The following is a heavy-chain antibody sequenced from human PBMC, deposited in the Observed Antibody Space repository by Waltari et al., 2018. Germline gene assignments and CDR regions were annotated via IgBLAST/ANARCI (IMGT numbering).Heavy chain of an antibody. CDR2: INAGNGNT. CDR3: ARSSSVVVVAAPLGAY. D-gene: IGHD2-15*01. V-gene: IGHV1-3*01. J-gene: IGHJ4*02. CDR1: GYTFTSYA. Sequence: QVQLVQSGAEVKKPGASVKVSCKASGYTFTSYAMHWVRKAPGQRLEWMGWINAGNGNTKYSQKFQGRVTITRDTSASTSYMELSSLRSEDTAVYYCARSSSVVVVAAPLGAYWGQGTLVTVSS.